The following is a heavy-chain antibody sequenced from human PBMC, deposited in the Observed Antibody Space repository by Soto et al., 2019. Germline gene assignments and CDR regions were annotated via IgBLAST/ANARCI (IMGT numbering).Heavy chain of an antibody. J-gene: IGHJ4*02. Sequence: EVQLVESGGGLVQPGGSLRLSCAASGFTFSNYWMHWVRQAPGKGLVWVSRTNSDGSTTSYADSVKGRFTISRDNAKNTLYLQMNSLRAEDTALYYCARVRNGDWYFDYWGQGTLVNISS. CDR3: ARVRNGDWYFDY. V-gene: IGHV3-74*01. D-gene: IGHD4-17*01. CDR2: TNSDGSTT. CDR1: GFTFSNYW.